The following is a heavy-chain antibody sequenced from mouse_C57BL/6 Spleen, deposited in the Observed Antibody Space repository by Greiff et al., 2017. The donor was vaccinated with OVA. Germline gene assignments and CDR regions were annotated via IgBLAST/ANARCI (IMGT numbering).Heavy chain of an antibody. D-gene: IGHD1-1*02. CDR2: ISDGGSYT. CDR3: ARDPGGYYWYFDV. CDR1: GFTFSSYA. J-gene: IGHJ1*03. V-gene: IGHV5-4*01. Sequence: EVHLVESGGGLVKPGGSLKLSCAASGFTFSSYAMSWVRQTPEKRLEWVATISDGGSYTYYPDNVKGRFTISRDNAKNNLYLQMSHLKAEDTAMYYCARDPGGYYWYFDVGGTGTTVTVSS.